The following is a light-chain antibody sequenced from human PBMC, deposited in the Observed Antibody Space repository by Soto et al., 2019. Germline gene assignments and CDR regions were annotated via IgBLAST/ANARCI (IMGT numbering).Light chain of an antibody. Sequence: QSALTQPPSASGSLGQSVTISCTGTSRDVGPYKYVSWYQQYPGKAPKLIIYEVTKRPSGVPDRFSGSKSGNTASLTVSGLQADDEADYYCCFFTGTASQYVFGPGTKVTVL. V-gene: IGLV2-8*01. CDR1: SRDVGPYKY. J-gene: IGLJ1*01. CDR3: CFFTGTASQYV. CDR2: EVT.